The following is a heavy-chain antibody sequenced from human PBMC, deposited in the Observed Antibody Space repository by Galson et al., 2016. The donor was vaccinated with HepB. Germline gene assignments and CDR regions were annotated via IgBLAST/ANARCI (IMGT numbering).Heavy chain of an antibody. J-gene: IGHJ6*02. CDR3: AKGPTGYYYYGMDV. V-gene: IGHV3-23*01. CDR1: GFIFRSYV. CDR2: IGGSGGSI. D-gene: IGHD1-14*01. Sequence: SLRLSCAASGFIFRSYVMNWVRQAPGKGLEWVSGIGGSGGSINYADSVKGRYTISRDNPKNTLYLQMNSLRAEDTAVYYGAKGPTGYYYYGMDVWGQGTTVTVSS.